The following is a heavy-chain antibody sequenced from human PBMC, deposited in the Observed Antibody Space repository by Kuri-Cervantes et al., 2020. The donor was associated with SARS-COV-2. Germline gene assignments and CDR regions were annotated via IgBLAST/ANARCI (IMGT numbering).Heavy chain of an antibody. CDR2: ISYSGST. CDR1: GDSISYYY. V-gene: IGHV4-59*01. J-gene: IGHJ4*02. Sequence: SETLSLTCSVSGDSISYYYWSWIRQPPGKGLEWIGYISYSGSTSYNPSLKSRVTISIDTSKKQFSLKLKSVSAADTAVYYCARVDLDYSTHLYYFDYWGQGTLVTVSS. D-gene: IGHD4-11*01. CDR3: ARVDLDYSTHLYYFDY.